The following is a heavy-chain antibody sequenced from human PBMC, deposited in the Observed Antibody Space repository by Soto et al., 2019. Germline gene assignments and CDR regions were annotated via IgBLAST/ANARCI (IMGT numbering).Heavy chain of an antibody. J-gene: IGHJ4*02. CDR1: GFTFSSYA. V-gene: IGHV3-30-3*01. CDR2: ISYDGSNK. CDR3: ARDQGASGPGY. Sequence: PGGSLSLSCAASGFTFSSYAMHWVRQAPGKGLEWVAVISYDGSNKYYADSVKGRFTISRDNSKNTLYLQMNSLRAEDTAVYYCARDQGASGPGYWGQGTLVTVSS. D-gene: IGHD1-26*01.